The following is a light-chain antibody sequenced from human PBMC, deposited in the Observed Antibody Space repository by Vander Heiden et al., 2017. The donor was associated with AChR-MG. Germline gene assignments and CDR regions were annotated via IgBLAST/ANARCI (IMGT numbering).Light chain of an antibody. V-gene: IGKV3D-20*01. CDR1: QSVRSNY. J-gene: IGKJ1*01. CDR3: QQYGSSPRT. CDR2: DAS. Sequence: EIVLTQSPGNLSLSPGERATLSCGASQSVRSNYLAWYQQKPGLAPRLLIYDASSRATGIPDRFSGSGSGTDFALTISRLEPEDFAVYYCQQYGSSPRTLGQGTKVEIK.